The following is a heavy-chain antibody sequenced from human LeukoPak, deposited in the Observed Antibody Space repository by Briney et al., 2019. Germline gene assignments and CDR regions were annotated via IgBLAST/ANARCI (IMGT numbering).Heavy chain of an antibody. D-gene: IGHD3-10*01. CDR1: GGSISSGGYS. Sequence: SQTLSLTCAVSGGSISSGGYSWSWIRQPPGKGLEWIGYIYHSGSTYYNPSLKSRVTISVDRSKNQFSLKLSSVTAAETAVYFCARMVWGSGSYPYWFDPWGQGTLVTVSS. CDR3: ARMVWGSGSYPYWFDP. J-gene: IGHJ5*02. V-gene: IGHV4-30-2*01. CDR2: IYHSGST.